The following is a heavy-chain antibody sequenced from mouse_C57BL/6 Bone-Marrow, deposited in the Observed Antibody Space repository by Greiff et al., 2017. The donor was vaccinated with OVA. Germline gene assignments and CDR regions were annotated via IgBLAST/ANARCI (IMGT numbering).Heavy chain of an antibody. D-gene: IGHD2-3*01. CDR3: AREGDGYPLFAY. CDR2: ISYDGSN. V-gene: IGHV3-6*01. Sequence: ESGPGLVKPSQSLSLTCSVTGYSITSGYYWNWIRQFPGNKLEWMGYISYDGSNNYNPSLKNRISITRDTSKNQFFLKLNSVTTEDTATYYCAREGDGYPLFAYWGQGTLVTVSA. CDR1: GYSITSGYY. J-gene: IGHJ3*01.